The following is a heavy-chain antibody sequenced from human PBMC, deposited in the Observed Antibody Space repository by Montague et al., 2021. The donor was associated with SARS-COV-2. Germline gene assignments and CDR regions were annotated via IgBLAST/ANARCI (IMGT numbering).Heavy chain of an antibody. Sequence: ETLSLTCTVAGGSISSSSYDWGWIRQPLGKGLEWIGSMDYSGSTYYKRCVKSRVTISVDTSKNQFSLKLSSVTAADTTVYYCARVGRQQLVRLSGMDVWGQGTTVTVSS. V-gene: IGHV4-39*07. CDR1: GGSISSSSYD. D-gene: IGHD6-13*01. CDR3: ARVGRQQLVRLSGMDV. CDR2: MDYSGST. J-gene: IGHJ6*02.